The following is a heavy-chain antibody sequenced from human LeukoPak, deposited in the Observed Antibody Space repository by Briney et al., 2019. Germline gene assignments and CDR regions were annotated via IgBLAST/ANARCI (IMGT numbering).Heavy chain of an antibody. J-gene: IGHJ6*02. V-gene: IGHV3-23*01. CDR1: GFTFTTYA. Sequence: PGASLRLSCAASGFTFTTYAMTWVRQAPGKGLEWVSSIGAGGAATFYSDSVKDRFTISRDNSMNTLYLQMNSLRADDTAVYYCGRPTKFWLIQGDGVDVWGQGTTVTVSS. CDR2: IGAGGAAT. D-gene: IGHD6-19*01. CDR3: GRPTKFWLIQGDGVDV.